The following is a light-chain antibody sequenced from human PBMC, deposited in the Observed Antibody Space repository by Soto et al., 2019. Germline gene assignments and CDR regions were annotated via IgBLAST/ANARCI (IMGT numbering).Light chain of an antibody. CDR1: QSVSNN. CDR2: ATS. J-gene: IGKJ1*01. CDR3: QQYNNLPRT. Sequence: EIVMTQSPATLSVSPGERATLSCRASQSVSNNLAWYQLKPGQAPRLLIYATSTRATAIPARFSGSGSGAEFTLTISSLQSEDFAFYYGQQYNNLPRTFGQGTKVEI. V-gene: IGKV3D-15*01.